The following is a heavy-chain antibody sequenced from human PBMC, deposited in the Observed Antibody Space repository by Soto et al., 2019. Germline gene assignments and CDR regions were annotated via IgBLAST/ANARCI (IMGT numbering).Heavy chain of an antibody. Sequence: PSETLSLTCSVSGYSISSGFYWGWIRQPPGKGLQWIGNIHHSGNTYYNPSLKSRVTISVDTSKNQFSLRLTSVSAADTAVYFCARERAGGPVDYWGQGTLVTVSS. CDR1: GYSISSGFY. CDR2: IHHSGNT. V-gene: IGHV4-38-2*02. J-gene: IGHJ4*02. CDR3: ARERAGGPVDY.